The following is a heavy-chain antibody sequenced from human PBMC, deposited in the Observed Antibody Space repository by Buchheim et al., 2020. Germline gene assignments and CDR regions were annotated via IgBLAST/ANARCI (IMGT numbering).Heavy chain of an antibody. CDR2: ISAYNGNT. CDR3: ARSVYCSGGSCRGWWFDP. Sequence: QVQLVQSGAEVKKPGASVKVSCKASGYTFTSYGISWVRQAPGQGLEWMAWISAYNGNTNYAQKLQGRVAMTTDTSTSTAYMELRRRRSDETAVYCCARSVYCSGGSCRGWWFDPWGQGTL. D-gene: IGHD2-15*01. CDR1: GYTFTSYG. V-gene: IGHV1-18*04. J-gene: IGHJ5*02.